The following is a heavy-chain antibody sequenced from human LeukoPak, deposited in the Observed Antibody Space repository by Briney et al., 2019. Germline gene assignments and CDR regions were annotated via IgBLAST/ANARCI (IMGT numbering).Heavy chain of an antibody. CDR1: SGSISNYY. D-gene: IGHD3-16*01. Sequence: PSETLSLTCTVSSGSISNYYWSWIRQPAGKGLEWIGRIYTSGSTTYNPSLKSRLTISIDTSKNQFSLKLSSVTAADTAVYYCARQSASYPWRSWFDPWGHGTLVTVSS. V-gene: IGHV4-4*07. CDR2: IYTSGST. CDR3: ARQSASYPWRSWFDP. J-gene: IGHJ5*02.